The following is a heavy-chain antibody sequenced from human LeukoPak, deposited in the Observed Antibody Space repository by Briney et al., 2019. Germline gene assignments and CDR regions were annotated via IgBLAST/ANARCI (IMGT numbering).Heavy chain of an antibody. CDR1: GYTFTDYY. CDR3: ARKGGAVLTGYHY. D-gene: IGHD3-9*01. J-gene: IGHJ4*02. Sequence: GASVKVSCKPSGYTFTDYYIHWVRQAPGQGLEGMGWINPNTGGTSYAQRFQGRVTMTRDASISTAYMELSSLRSDDTAVFYCARKGGAVLTGYHYWGQGTLVTASS. V-gene: IGHV1-2*02. CDR2: INPNTGGT.